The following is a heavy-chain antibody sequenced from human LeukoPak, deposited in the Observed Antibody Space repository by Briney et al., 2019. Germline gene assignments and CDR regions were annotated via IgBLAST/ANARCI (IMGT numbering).Heavy chain of an antibody. V-gene: IGHV3-21*01. CDR1: GFTFSSDS. Sequence: GGSLRLSCAASGFTFSSDSMDWVRQAPGKGLEWVSSISSSSSYIYYADSVKGRFTISRDNAKNSPYLQMNSLRAEDTAVYYCARGYSSSWSDYWGQGTLVTVSS. CDR2: ISSSSSYI. CDR3: ARGYSSSWSDY. J-gene: IGHJ4*02. D-gene: IGHD6-13*01.